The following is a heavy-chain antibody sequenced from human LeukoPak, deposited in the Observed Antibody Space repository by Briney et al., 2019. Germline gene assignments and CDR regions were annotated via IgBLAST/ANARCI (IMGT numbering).Heavy chain of an antibody. CDR2: ISYDGSNK. V-gene: IGHV3-30*04. J-gene: IGHJ4*02. CDR3: AKFNRQYCSSISCYGGFDY. Sequence: PGGSLRLSCAASGFTFSDYALHWVRQAPGKGLEWVAVISYDGSNKYYADSVKGRFTISRDNSKNTLYLQMNSLRAEDTAVYYCAKFNRQYCSSISCYGGFDYWGQGTLVTVSS. CDR1: GFTFSDYA. D-gene: IGHD2-2*01.